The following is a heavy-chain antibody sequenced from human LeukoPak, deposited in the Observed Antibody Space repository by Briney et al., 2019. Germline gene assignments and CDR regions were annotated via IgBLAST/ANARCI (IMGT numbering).Heavy chain of an antibody. CDR2: ISSSGSTI. J-gene: IGHJ6*04. V-gene: IGHV3-48*03. CDR3: AELGITMIGGV. Sequence: AGSLRLTCAASGFTFSGSAMHWVRQASGKGLERVSYISSSGSTIYYADSVKGRFTISRDNAKNSLYLQMNRLRAEDTAVYYCAELGITMIGGVWGKGTTVTISS. CDR1: GFTFSGSA. D-gene: IGHD3-10*02.